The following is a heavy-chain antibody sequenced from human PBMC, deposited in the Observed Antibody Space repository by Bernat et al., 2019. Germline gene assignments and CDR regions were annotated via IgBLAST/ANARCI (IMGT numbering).Heavy chain of an antibody. V-gene: IGHV3-33*01. Sequence: QVQLVESGGGVVQPGRSLRLSCAASGFTFSSYGMHWVRQAPGKGLVWVAVIWYDGSNKYYANCMKGRFTISRDNSKNTLYLRMRRQRAEDTAVYYCARAGTPNACGELVYFQHWGQGTLVTVSS. CDR1: GFTFSSYG. J-gene: IGHJ1*01. D-gene: IGHD4-17*01. CDR3: ARAGTPNACGELVYFQH. CDR2: IWYDGSNK.